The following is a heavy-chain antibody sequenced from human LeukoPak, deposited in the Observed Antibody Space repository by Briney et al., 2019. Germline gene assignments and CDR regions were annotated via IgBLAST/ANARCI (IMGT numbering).Heavy chain of an antibody. CDR3: AKDWVLSMVRGVITPR. V-gene: IGHV3-23*01. D-gene: IGHD3-10*01. CDR1: GFTFSSYA. Sequence: RGGSLSHACAASGFTFSSYAMSWVRQAPGKGLEWVSAISGSGGSTYYADSVKGRFTISRDNSKNTLYLQMNSLRAEDTAVYYCAKDWVLSMVRGVITPRWGQGTLVTVSS. J-gene: IGHJ4*02. CDR2: ISGSGGST.